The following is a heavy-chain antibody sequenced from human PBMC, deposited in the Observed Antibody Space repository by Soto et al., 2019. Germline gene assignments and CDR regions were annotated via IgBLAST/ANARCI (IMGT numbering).Heavy chain of an antibody. D-gene: IGHD3-10*01. CDR2: ISAYNGNT. V-gene: IGHV1-18*01. Sequence: QVQLVQSGAEVKKPGASVKVSCKASGYTFTSYGISWVRQAPGQGLEWMGWISAYNGNTNYAQKLQDRVIMTTDTSTSTAYMELRGLRSDDTAIYYCARDLTMIRGVTDFDYWGQGTLVTVSS. CDR3: ARDLTMIRGVTDFDY. CDR1: GYTFTSYG. J-gene: IGHJ4*02.